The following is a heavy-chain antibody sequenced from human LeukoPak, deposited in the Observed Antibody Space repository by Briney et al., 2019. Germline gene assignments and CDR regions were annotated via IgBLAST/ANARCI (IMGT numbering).Heavy chain of an antibody. D-gene: IGHD3-10*01. CDR3: AKGLRWFGDFYFNFFDY. CDR2: ISYDGGKR. V-gene: IGHV3-30*02. J-gene: IGHJ4*02. Sequence: GGSLRLSCAASGFNFMTYGMHWVRQAPGKGLEWVACISYDGGKRFFGESVKGRFTIARDNSENTVSLQMNTLKTEDTAVYYCAKGLRWFGDFYFNFFDYWGQGILVTVSS. CDR1: GFNFMTYG.